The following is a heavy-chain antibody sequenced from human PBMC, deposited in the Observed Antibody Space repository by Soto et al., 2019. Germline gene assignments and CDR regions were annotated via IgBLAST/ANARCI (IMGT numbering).Heavy chain of an antibody. CDR3: ARRRAAAGTLTFDY. CDR1: GFILTGYN. CDR2: ISSGSSYI. V-gene: IGHV3-21*01. Sequence: APLRLSCAAXGFILTGYNMNWVRQAPGKGLERVASISSGSSYIYYADSVKGRFTISRDNAKNSLYLQMNTLRAEDTALYYCARRRAAAGTLTFDYWGQGTRVTVSS. J-gene: IGHJ4*02. D-gene: IGHD6-13*01.